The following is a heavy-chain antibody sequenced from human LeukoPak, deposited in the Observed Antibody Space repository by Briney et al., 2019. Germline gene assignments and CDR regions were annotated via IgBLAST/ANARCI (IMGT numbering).Heavy chain of an antibody. V-gene: IGHV5-51*01. CDR3: ARNEIPDGYTYGYPSIADAFDI. CDR1: KYNFTNYW. CDR2: IYPGDSDT. J-gene: IGHJ3*02. Sequence: NRGESLKISCKGSKYNFTNYWIGWVRQMPGKGLEWMGIIYPGDSDTRYSPSFQGQVTISADKSISTAYLQWSSLKASDTAMYYCARNEIPDGYTYGYPSIADAFDIWGQGTMVTVSS. D-gene: IGHD5-18*01.